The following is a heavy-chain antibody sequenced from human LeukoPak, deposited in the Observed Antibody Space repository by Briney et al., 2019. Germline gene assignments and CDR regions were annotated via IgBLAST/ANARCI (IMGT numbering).Heavy chain of an antibody. CDR3: ARGYCSSTSCHVARHFEY. J-gene: IGHJ4*02. V-gene: IGHV3-48*02. CDR2: ITSHTVT. D-gene: IGHD2-2*01. Sequence: GGSLRLSCAASGFAFSSSGVGWVRQAPGKGLEWLSYITSHTVTQYIDSVRGRFTNSTDNAKSALYLQMNSLTEEDTAVYYCARGYCSSTSCHVARHFEYWGQGTLVTVS. CDR1: GFAFSSSG.